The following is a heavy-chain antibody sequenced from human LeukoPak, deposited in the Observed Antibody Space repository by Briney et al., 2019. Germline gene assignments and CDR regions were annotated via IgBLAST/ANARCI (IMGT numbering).Heavy chain of an antibody. CDR2: INPNSGGT. Sequence: ASVKVSCKASGYTFTGYYMHWVRQAPGQGLEWMGWINPNSGGTSYAQKFQGRVTMTRDTSISTAYMELSRLRSDDTAVYYCARGLSIRWPSIMDVWGQGTIMDVWGQGTTVTVSS. D-gene: IGHD3-16*01. V-gene: IGHV1-2*02. J-gene: IGHJ6*02. CDR3: ARGLSIRWPSIMDVWGQGTIMDV. CDR1: GYTFTGYY.